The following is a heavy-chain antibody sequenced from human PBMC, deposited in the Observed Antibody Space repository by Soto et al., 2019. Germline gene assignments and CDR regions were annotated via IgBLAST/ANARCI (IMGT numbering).Heavy chain of an antibody. CDR2: MSGSGDST. CDR3: AKVVGLDLQRDFYFDY. V-gene: IGHV3-23*01. D-gene: IGHD1-7*01. CDR1: RFTLSIYA. J-gene: IGHJ4*02. Sequence: EVQLLESGGRLVQPGGSLRLSCAASRFTLSIYAMRWVRQAPGKGLEWVSGMSGSGDSTFYADSVKGRFTISRNNSKTTLFLQMNSLRADDTAVYYCAKVVGLDLQRDFYFDYWGQGTLVTVSS.